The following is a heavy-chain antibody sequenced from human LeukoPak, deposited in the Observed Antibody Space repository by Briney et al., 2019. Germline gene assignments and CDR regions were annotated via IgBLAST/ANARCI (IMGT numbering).Heavy chain of an antibody. CDR2: VYTSGST. V-gene: IGHV4-4*07. CDR3: AALSGYYAFDN. CDR1: GGSLSSYH. D-gene: IGHD3-3*01. J-gene: IGHJ3*02. Sequence: SGTLSLTCTISGGSLSSYHWSWIRQPAGKGLEWIGRVYTSGSTNYNPSLKSRVTMSVDTSKSQFSLKLSSVTAADTAVYYCAALSGYYAFDNWGQGTMVTVSS.